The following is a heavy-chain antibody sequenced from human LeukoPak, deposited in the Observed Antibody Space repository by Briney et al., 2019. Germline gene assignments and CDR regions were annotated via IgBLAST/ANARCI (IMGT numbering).Heavy chain of an antibody. V-gene: IGHV4-61*01. CDR2: IYYSGST. D-gene: IGHD2-8*01. Sequence: PSETLSLTCTVSGGSISSSSHSCGWIRQPPGKGLEWIGYIYYSGSTNYNPSLKSRVTISVDTSKNQFSLKLSSVTAADTAVYYCARDLTGYCTNGVCDYYYGMDVWGQGTTVTVSS. CDR1: GGSISSSSHS. CDR3: ARDLTGYCTNGVCDYYYGMDV. J-gene: IGHJ6*02.